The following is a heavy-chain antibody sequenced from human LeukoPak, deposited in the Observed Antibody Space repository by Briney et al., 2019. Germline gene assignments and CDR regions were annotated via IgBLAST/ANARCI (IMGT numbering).Heavy chain of an antibody. D-gene: IGHD6-13*01. Sequence: SVKVSCKASGGTFSSYAISWVRQAPGQGLEWMGGIIPIFGTANYAQKFQGRVTITADESTSTAYMELSSLRSEDTAVYYCARISSWYGDLGPQNTYYFDYWGQGTLVPVSS. CDR1: GGTFSSYA. J-gene: IGHJ4*02. CDR3: ARISSWYGDLGPQNTYYFDY. CDR2: IIPIFGTA. V-gene: IGHV1-69*13.